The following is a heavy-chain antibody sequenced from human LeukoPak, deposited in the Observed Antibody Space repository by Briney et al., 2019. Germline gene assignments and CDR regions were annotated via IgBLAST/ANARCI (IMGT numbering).Heavy chain of an antibody. V-gene: IGHV4-39*01. Sequence: PSQTLSLTCTVSGGSISSGSYYWGWIRQPPGKGLEWIGSIYYSGSTYYNPSLKSRVTISVDTSKNQFSLKLSSVTAADTAVYYCARNTVSVNADGAIPWVDYWGQGTLVTVSS. CDR2: IYYSGST. CDR3: ARNTVSVNADGAIPWVDY. D-gene: IGHD2-2*02. J-gene: IGHJ4*02. CDR1: GGSISSGSYY.